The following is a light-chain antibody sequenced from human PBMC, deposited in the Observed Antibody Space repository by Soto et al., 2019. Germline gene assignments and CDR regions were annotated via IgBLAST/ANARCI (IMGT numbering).Light chain of an antibody. CDR2: EVN. CDR1: SSDIGRYHY. V-gene: IGLV2-14*01. J-gene: IGLJ1*01. CDR3: TSCITANTRCV. Sequence: QSVLTQPASVSWSPGQSITISCTGTSSDIGRYHYVSWFQQRPGKVPKLVTFEVNYRPSGVSDRFSGSKSGNTASLTITGLQAEDEADYYCTSCITANTRCVFGSGTKVTAL.